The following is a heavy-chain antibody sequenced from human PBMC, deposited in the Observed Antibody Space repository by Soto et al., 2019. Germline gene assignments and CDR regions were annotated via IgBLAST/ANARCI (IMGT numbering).Heavy chain of an antibody. CDR1: GFTFSSHA. D-gene: IGHD3-3*01. CDR3: AKMRNYDCWSGYYEYYHYGMYV. CDR2: ISESGGTT. V-gene: IGHV3-23*01. Sequence: PGGSLRLSCAASGFTFSSHAMSWVRQAPGKGLEWVSVISESGGTTYYADSVKGRFTISRDNSKNTLYLQMNSLRAEDTAVYYCAKMRNYDCWSGYYEYYHYGMYVWGQGTTVTVSS. J-gene: IGHJ6*02.